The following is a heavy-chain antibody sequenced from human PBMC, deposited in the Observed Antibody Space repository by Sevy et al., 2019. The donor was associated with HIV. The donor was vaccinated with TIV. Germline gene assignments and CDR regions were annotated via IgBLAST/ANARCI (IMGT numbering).Heavy chain of an antibody. CDR2: ISGSGGST. CDR1: GFTFSSYA. CDR3: AKACGSGSYYNTYWYFDL. D-gene: IGHD3-10*01. J-gene: IGHJ2*01. Sequence: GGSLRLSCAASGFTFSSYAMSWVRQAPGKGLEWVSAISGSGGSTYYADSVKGRFTISRDNSKNTLYLQMNSLRAEDTAVYYCAKACGSGSYYNTYWYFDLWGRGTLVTVSS. V-gene: IGHV3-23*01.